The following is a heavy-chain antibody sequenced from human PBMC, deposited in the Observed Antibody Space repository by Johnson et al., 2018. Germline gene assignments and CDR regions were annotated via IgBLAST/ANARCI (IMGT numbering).Heavy chain of an antibody. CDR3: AKELGWGLPADAFDL. CDR2: IRSKANNYAI. Sequence: VQLVESGGGLVQXGGSXKLXCAASGFSFSGSPMHWVRQASGKGLEWVGRIRSKANNYAIAYGASVKGRFTISRDDSKNTAYLQMNSPKTEDTAIYYWAKELGWGLPADAFDLWGQGTTVTVSS. CDR1: GFSFSGSP. D-gene: IGHD1-26*01. V-gene: IGHV3-73*01. J-gene: IGHJ3*01.